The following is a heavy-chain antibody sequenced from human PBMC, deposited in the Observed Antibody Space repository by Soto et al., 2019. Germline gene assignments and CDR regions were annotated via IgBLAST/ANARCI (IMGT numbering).Heavy chain of an antibody. CDR2: IYNGGST. V-gene: IGHV4-30-4*01. D-gene: IGHD3-3*01. CDR1: GDSVSSVGFH. Sequence: SETLSLTCTVSGDSVSSVGFHWAWLRRPPGKGLEWSGYIYNGGSTYYRPSLESRMNMSLDATRNHYSLRLTSVTAADTAVYFCARAPVGLDTISYFDYWGQGKLVTGSS. CDR3: ARAPVGLDTISYFDY. J-gene: IGHJ4*02.